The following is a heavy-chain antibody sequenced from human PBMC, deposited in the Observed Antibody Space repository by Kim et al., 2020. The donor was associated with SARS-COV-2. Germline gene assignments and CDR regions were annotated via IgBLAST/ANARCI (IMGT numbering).Heavy chain of an antibody. CDR1: GFTFSTYW. V-gene: IGHV3-7*01. J-gene: IGHJ4*02. CDR3: ARDAAISTAGSDY. D-gene: IGHD6-13*01. CDR2: IKGDGSGK. Sequence: GGSLRLSCAASGFTFSTYWMSWVSQAPGKGLEWVANIKGDGSGKYYVDSVRGRFTISRDNAKNSLYLQMNSLRAEDSGVYFCARDAAISTAGSDYWGQGTLVTVSS.